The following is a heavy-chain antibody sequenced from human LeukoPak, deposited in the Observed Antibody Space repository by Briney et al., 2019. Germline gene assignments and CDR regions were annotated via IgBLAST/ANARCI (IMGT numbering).Heavy chain of an antibody. D-gene: IGHD6-19*01. V-gene: IGHV4-59*01. CDR3: ASYSSAWQNWFDP. Sequence: SETLSLTCTVSGGSISNYYWSWIRQPPGKGLEWIGYIYYSGSTNYNPSLKSRVTISVDTSKNQFSLKLSSVTAADTAVYFCASYSSAWQNWFDPWGQGTLVTVSS. CDR2: IYYSGST. CDR1: GGSISNYY. J-gene: IGHJ5*02.